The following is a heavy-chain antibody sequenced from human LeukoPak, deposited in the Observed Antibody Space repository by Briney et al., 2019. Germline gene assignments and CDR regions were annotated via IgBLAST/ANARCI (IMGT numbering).Heavy chain of an antibody. J-gene: IGHJ3*02. CDR2: INHSGNN. V-gene: IGHV4-34*01. Sequence: SETLSLTCAVYGVSFSGYYWSWIRQPPGKGLEWIGEINHSGNNNYNPPPKSRLTISVDTSKNQLSVKLSSVTAAATAVYYCARVRKLRLLEWPRDAFDIWGQGTMVSVSS. CDR1: GVSFSGYY. D-gene: IGHD3-3*01. CDR3: ARVRKLRLLEWPRDAFDI.